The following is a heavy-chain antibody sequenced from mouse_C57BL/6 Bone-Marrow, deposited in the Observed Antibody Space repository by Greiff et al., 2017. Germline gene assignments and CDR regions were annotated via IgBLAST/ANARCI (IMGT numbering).Heavy chain of an antibody. CDR1: GYTFTSYW. CDR3: AREIHLGYFDV. D-gene: IGHD1-2*01. CDR2: IDPSDSYT. V-gene: IGHV1-69*01. J-gene: IGHJ1*03. Sequence: QVQLQQPGAELVMPGASVKLSCKASGYTFTSYWMHWVKQRPGQGLEWIGEIDPSDSYTNYNQKFKGKSTLTVDKSSSTAYMQLSSLTSEDSAVYYCAREIHLGYFDVWGTGTTVTVSS.